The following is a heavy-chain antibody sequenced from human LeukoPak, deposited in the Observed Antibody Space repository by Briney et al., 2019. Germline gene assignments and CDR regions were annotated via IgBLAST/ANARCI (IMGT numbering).Heavy chain of an antibody. D-gene: IGHD5-18*01. CDR1: GYTFSTYG. J-gene: IGHJ4*02. Sequence: SVKVSCKASGYTFSTYGISWVRHAPGQGLEWMGGIIPIFGTANYAQKYQGRVTITADESTSTAYMEMSSLRSEDTAVYYCARGMSGRCGYSYGCFDYWGQGGLVTVSS. V-gene: IGHV1-69*13. CDR3: ARGMSGRCGYSYGCFDY. CDR2: IIPIFGTA.